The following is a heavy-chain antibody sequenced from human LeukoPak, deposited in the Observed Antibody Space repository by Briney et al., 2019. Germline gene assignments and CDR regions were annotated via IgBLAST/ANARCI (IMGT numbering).Heavy chain of an antibody. D-gene: IGHD6-19*01. CDR1: GFTFSSYG. V-gene: IGHV3-30*18. J-gene: IGHJ4*02. CDR2: ISYDGSNK. CDR3: AQRHSSGWYYFDY. Sequence: QPGRSLRLSCAASGFTFSSYGMHWVRQAPGKGLGWVAVISYDGSNKYYADSVKGRFTISRDNSKNTLYLQMNSLRAEDTAVYYCAQRHSSGWYYFDYWGQGTLVTVSS.